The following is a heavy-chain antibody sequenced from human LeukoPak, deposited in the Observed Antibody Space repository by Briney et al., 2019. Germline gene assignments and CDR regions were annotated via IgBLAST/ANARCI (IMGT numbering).Heavy chain of an antibody. CDR1: GYTFTSYY. CDR3: ARDTRHSGGWYYFDF. CDR2: INPSGGST. D-gene: IGHD2-15*01. V-gene: IGHV1-46*01. J-gene: IGHJ4*02. Sequence: GASVKVSCKASGYTFTSYYMHWVRQAPGQGLEWMGIINPSGGSTSYAQKFQGRVTMTSDTSTSTVYMQLSSLRSEDTAVYYCARDTRHSGGWYYFDFWGQGTLVAVSS.